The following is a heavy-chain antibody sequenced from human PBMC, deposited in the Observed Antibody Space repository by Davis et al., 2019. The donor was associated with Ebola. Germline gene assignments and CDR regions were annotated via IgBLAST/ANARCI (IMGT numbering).Heavy chain of an antibody. CDR3: ARDSSGWYYFDY. J-gene: IGHJ4*02. V-gene: IGHV1-3*01. D-gene: IGHD6-19*01. CDR2: INAGNGNT. CDR1: GGTFTNYA. Sequence: AASVKVSCKTSGGTFTNYAVSWVRQAPGQGLEWMGWINAGNGNTKYSQKFQGRVTITRDTSASTAYMELSSLRSEDTAVYYCARDSSGWYYFDYWGQGTLVTVSS.